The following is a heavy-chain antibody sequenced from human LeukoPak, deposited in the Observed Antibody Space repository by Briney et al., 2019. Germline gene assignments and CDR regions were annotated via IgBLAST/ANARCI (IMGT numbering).Heavy chain of an antibody. D-gene: IGHD6-13*01. CDR2: ISAYNGNT. CDR3: ARDLLRYGYSSPRYNFDY. V-gene: IGHV1-18*01. Sequence: GASVKVSCKASGYTFTSYGISWVRQAPGQGLEWMGWISAYNGNTNYAQKLQGRVTMTTDTSTSTAYMELRSLRSDDTAVYYCARDLLRYGYSSPRYNFDYWGQGTLVTVSS. J-gene: IGHJ4*02. CDR1: GYTFTSYG.